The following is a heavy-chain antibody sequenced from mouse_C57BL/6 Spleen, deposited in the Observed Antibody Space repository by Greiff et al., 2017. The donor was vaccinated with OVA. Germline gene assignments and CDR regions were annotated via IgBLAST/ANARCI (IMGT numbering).Heavy chain of an antibody. CDR1: GFNIKDYY. J-gene: IGHJ4*01. CDR2: IDPEDGET. V-gene: IGHV14-2*01. CDR3: ARRYDYDDYAMDY. D-gene: IGHD2-4*01. Sequence: EVQGVESGAELVKPGASVKLSCTASGFNIKDYYMPWVKQRTEQGLEWIGRIDPEDGETKYAPKFQGKATITADTSSNTAYLQLSSLTSEDTAVYYCARRYDYDDYAMDYWGQGTSVTVSS.